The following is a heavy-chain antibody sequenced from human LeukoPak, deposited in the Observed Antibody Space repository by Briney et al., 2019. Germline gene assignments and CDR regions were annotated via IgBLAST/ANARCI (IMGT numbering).Heavy chain of an antibody. V-gene: IGHV3-7*01. D-gene: IGHD4-11*01. J-gene: IGHJ4*02. Sequence: GGSLRLSCAASGFTFSRYWMTWVRQAPGKGLEWVANIKQDGSEKYYVDSVKGRFSISRDNANNSLILQMNSLRAEDTAVYYCARGTVNFDNWSQGTLVTVSS. CDR3: ARGTVNFDN. CDR1: GFTFSRYW. CDR2: IKQDGSEK.